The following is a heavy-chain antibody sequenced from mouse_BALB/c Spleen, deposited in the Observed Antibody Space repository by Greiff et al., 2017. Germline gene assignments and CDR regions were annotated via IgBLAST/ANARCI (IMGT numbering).Heavy chain of an antibody. CDR2: ISSGGST. J-gene: IGHJ3*01. Sequence: EVMLVESGGGLVKPGGSLKLSCAASGFTFSSYAMSWVRQTPEKRLEWVASISSGGSTYYPDSVKGRFTISRDNARNILYLQMSSLRSEDTAMYYCARGEIWLRRGFAYWGQGTLVTVSA. CDR1: GFTFSSYA. D-gene: IGHD2-2*01. V-gene: IGHV5-6-5*01. CDR3: ARGEIWLRRGFAY.